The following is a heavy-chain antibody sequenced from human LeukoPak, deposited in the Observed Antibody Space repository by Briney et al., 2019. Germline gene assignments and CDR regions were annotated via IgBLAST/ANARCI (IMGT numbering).Heavy chain of an antibody. J-gene: IGHJ2*01. CDR1: GDFITAYY. CDR3: ARVSSSWYQDWYFDL. V-gene: IGHV4-59*01. Sequence: SETLSLTCTVSGDFITAYYWGWIRQPPGKGLEWIGYVYYSGSTEYNPSLRSRVTISLEMSKHQFSLNLTSVTAADTAVYYCARVSSSWYQDWYFDLWGRGTLVTVSS. CDR2: VYYSGST. D-gene: IGHD6-13*01.